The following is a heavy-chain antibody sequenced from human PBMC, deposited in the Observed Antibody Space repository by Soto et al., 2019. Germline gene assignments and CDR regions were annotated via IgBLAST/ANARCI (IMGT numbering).Heavy chain of an antibody. CDR1: GWSINTYY. CDR2: IYYRTNP. Sequence: QVQLQESGPGLVKPSETLSLTCTVSGWSINTYYWSWIRQPPGKGLEWIGYIYYRTNPNYNPSLKSRCTRPQDTSKNQFSLKLSSVTAADTAVYYCARHYGDGYDYVDYWGQGTLVTVSS. CDR3: ARHYGDGYDYVDY. V-gene: IGHV4-59*08. J-gene: IGHJ4*02. D-gene: IGHD5-12*01.